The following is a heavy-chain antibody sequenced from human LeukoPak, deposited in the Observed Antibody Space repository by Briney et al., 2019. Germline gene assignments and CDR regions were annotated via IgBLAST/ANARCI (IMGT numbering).Heavy chain of an antibody. V-gene: IGHV4-39*07. CDR2: IYYSGST. D-gene: IGHD6-6*01. Sequence: SETLSLTCTVSGGSISSSSYYWGWIRQPPGKGLEWIGSIYYSGSTYYNPSLKSRVTISVDTSKNQFSLKLSSVTAADTAVYYCARGEGQLERVTYYYYYYMDVWGKGTTVTVSS. CDR1: GGSISSSSYY. J-gene: IGHJ6*03. CDR3: ARGEGQLERVTYYYYYYMDV.